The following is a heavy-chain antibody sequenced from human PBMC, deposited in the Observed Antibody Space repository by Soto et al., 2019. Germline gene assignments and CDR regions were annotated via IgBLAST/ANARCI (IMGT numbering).Heavy chain of an antibody. Sequence: QLQLQESGPGLVKPSETLSLTGTVSGGSISSSSYYWGWIRQPPGKGLEWIGNIYYSGSTYYNPSLKSRLTISVDTSKNQFSLNLSSVNAADTAVYYCARRVSGSYFHYWGQGTLVTVSS. CDR1: GGSISSSSYY. D-gene: IGHD1-26*01. CDR2: IYYSGST. V-gene: IGHV4-39*01. CDR3: ARRVSGSYFHY. J-gene: IGHJ4*02.